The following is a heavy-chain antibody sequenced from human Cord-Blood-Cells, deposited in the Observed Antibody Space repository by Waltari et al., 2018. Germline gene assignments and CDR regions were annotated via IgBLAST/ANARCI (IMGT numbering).Heavy chain of an antibody. CDR3: AKVWSTSCYDY. Sequence: EVPLLESGGGLVQPGASLRLSCSASGFTFSSHAMSWVRQAPGKGREWGSAMSGSGGSTYYADSVKGRFTISRDNSKNTLYLQMNSRRAEDTAVYYCAKVWSTSCYDYWGQGTLVTVSS. J-gene: IGHJ4*02. CDR1: GFTFSSHA. CDR2: MSGSGGST. D-gene: IGHD2-2*01. V-gene: IGHV3-23*01.